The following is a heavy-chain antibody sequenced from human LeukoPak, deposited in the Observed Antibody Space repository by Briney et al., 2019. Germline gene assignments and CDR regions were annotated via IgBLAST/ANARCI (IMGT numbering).Heavy chain of an antibody. CDR1: GGSITSGSYY. Sequence: SETLSLTCSVSGGSITSGSYYWSWIRQPAGKGLEWIGRVYTSGSTKFNPSLKSRLSLSVDTSRNQFSLNLTSVTAADTAVYYCARRPPSMITSGGIVGHFDYWGPGTLVTVSS. CDR2: VYTSGST. V-gene: IGHV4-61*02. CDR3: ARRPPSMITSGGIVGHFDY. D-gene: IGHD3-16*02. J-gene: IGHJ4*02.